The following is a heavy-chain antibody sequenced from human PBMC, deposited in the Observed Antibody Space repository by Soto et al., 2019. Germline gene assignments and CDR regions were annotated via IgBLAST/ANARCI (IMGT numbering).Heavy chain of an antibody. D-gene: IGHD3-22*01. Sequence: EVQLVESGGDLVKPGGSLRLSCAASGFTFSNAWMSWVRQAPGKGLEWLGRIKSKTDGGTTDYAAPVKGRFTISRDDSKNTLYLQMNSLKTEDTAAYYCTTERSSNGYYYGGLFDYWGQGTLVTVSS. V-gene: IGHV3-15*01. CDR2: IKSKTDGGTT. J-gene: IGHJ4*02. CDR1: GFTFSNAW. CDR3: TTERSSNGYYYGGLFDY.